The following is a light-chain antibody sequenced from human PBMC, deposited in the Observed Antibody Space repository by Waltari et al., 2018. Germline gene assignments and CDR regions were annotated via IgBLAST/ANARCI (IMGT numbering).Light chain of an antibody. Sequence: EIVLTQSPGTLSLSPGERATLSCRASQTVRTTYLAWYQQKPGQAPTLLIYGASSRATVIPDRFSGSGSWTDFSLTISSLEPEDFAVYYCQQYDISPLTFGGGTKVEIK. CDR3: QQYDISPLT. CDR1: QTVRTTY. CDR2: GAS. J-gene: IGKJ4*01. V-gene: IGKV3-20*01.